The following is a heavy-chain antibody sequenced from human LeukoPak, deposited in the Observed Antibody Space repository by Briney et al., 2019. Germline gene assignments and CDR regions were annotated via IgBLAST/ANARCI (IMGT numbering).Heavy chain of an antibody. CDR3: ARGIAAAVLPFDP. V-gene: IGHV1-69*04. Sequence: SVKVSCKASGGTFSSYAISWVRQAPGQGLEWMGRIIPILGIANYAQKFQGRVTITADKSTSTAYMELSSLRSEDTAVYYCARGIAAAVLPFDPWGQGTLVTVSS. D-gene: IGHD6-13*01. CDR1: GGTFSSYA. CDR2: IIPILGIA. J-gene: IGHJ5*02.